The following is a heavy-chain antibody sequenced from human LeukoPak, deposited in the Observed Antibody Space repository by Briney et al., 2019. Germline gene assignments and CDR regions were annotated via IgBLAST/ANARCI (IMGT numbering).Heavy chain of an antibody. J-gene: IGHJ6*03. CDR2: FDPEDGET. Sequence: ASVKVSCKVSGYTLTELSMHWVRQAPGKGLEWMGGFDPEDGETIYAQKFQGRVTMTEDTSTDTAYMELSSLRSEDTAVYYCATMLPTTLTAGDYYYYYMDVWGKGTTVTVSS. CDR1: GYTLTELS. D-gene: IGHD1-1*01. CDR3: ATMLPTTLTAGDYYYYYMDV. V-gene: IGHV1-24*01.